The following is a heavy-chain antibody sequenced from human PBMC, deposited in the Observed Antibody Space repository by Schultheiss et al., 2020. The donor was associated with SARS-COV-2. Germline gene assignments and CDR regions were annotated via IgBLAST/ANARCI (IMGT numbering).Heavy chain of an antibody. J-gene: IGHJ4*02. CDR3: ARGENSDFDY. D-gene: IGHD1-26*01. CDR1: GYTFTSYG. Sequence: SVKVSCKASGYTFTSYGISWVRQAPGQGLEWMGGIIPIFGTANYAQKFQGRVTITADESTSTAYMELSSLRSEDTAVYYCARGENSDFDYWGQGTLVTVSS. V-gene: IGHV1-69*13. CDR2: IIPIFGTA.